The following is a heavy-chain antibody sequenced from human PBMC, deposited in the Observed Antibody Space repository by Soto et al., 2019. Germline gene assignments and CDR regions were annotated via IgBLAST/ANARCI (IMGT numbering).Heavy chain of an antibody. CDR3: ARVYWEPGYSYAMDV. CDR1: GGSISSSNW. CDR2: IYHSGST. D-gene: IGHD1-26*01. J-gene: IGHJ6*02. Sequence: QVQLQESGPGLVKPSGTLSLTCAVSGGSISSSNWWSWVRQPPGKGLEWIGEIYHSGSTNYNPSLKSRVTTSVDKSKNQFSLKLSSVTAADTAVYYCARVYWEPGYSYAMDVWGQGTTVTVSS. V-gene: IGHV4-4*02.